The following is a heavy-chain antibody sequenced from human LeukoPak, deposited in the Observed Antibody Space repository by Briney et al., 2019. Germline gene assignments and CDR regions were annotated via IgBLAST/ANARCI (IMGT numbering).Heavy chain of an antibody. CDR1: GFTVSSNY. J-gene: IGHJ4*02. CDR2: ISNDGDT. Sequence: PGGSLRLSCAASGFTVSSNYMSWVRQGPGKGLECVSVISNDGDTYYADSVKGRFTISRDDAKNSLYLQMNSLRDEDTAVYYCTRDRLSGYSYGYSDYWGQGILVIVSS. D-gene: IGHD5-18*01. CDR3: TRDRLSGYSYGYSDY. V-gene: IGHV3-66*01.